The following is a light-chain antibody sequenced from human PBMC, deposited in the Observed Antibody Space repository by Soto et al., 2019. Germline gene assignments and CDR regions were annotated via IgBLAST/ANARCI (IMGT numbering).Light chain of an antibody. J-gene: IGKJ1*01. CDR2: DAS. V-gene: IGKV3-15*01. CDR1: QSVSSY. Sequence: EIVMTQSPATLSVSPGERATLSCRASQSVSSYLAWLQQKPGQAPRLLIYDASTRATGIPVRFSGSGSGTEFTLTISSLQSEDFGIYYCQQNKDWPGTFGQGTKVEIK. CDR3: QQNKDWPGT.